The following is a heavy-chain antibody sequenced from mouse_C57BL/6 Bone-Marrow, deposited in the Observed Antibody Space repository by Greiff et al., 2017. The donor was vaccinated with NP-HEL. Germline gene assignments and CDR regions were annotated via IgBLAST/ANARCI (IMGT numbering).Heavy chain of an antibody. Sequence: EVHLVESGGGLVKPGGSLKLSCAASGFTFSSYAMSWVRQTPEKRLEWVATISDGGSYTYYPDNVKGRFTISRDNAKNNLYLQMSHLKSEDTAMYYCARDLSSSGYGYWGQGTTLTVSS. D-gene: IGHD3-2*02. CDR1: GFTFSSYA. CDR3: ARDLSSSGYGY. J-gene: IGHJ2*01. CDR2: ISDGGSYT. V-gene: IGHV5-4*01.